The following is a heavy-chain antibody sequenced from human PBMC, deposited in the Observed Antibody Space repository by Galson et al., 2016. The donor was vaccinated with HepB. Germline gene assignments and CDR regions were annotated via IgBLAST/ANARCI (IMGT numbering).Heavy chain of an antibody. J-gene: IGHJ6*02. CDR3: ARRKGVIINHWYYYSMDV. Sequence: QSGAEVKKPGESLKISCKVSGYRFTDHWIAWVRQLPGKGLEWMGIIYPGDSDTRYSPSFEGHVTISADKSISTAYVQWSSLKASDTAIYYCARRKGVIINHWYYYSMDVWGQGTTVTVSS. V-gene: IGHV5-51*01. D-gene: IGHD2-21*01. CDR2: IYPGDSDT. CDR1: GYRFTDHW.